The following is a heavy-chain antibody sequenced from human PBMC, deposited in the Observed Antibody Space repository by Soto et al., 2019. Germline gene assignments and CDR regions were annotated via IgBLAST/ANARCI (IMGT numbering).Heavy chain of an antibody. V-gene: IGHV3-15*07. Sequence: GGSLRLSCAASGFTFSSYSMNWVRQAPGKGPEWVGRIKSKTDVGTTDYAAPVKGRFTISRDDSKNTLYLQMNSLKTEDTAVHYCKTDPLFTLGVGELAQPDGMDVWGQGNTVTVSS. J-gene: IGHJ6*02. CDR1: GFTFSSYS. CDR2: IKSKTDVGTT. CDR3: KTDPLFTLGVGELAQPDGMDV. D-gene: IGHD3-10*01.